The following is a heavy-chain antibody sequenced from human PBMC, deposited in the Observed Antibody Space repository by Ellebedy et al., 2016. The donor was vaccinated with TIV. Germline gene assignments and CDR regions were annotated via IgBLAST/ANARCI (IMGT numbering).Heavy chain of an antibody. V-gene: IGHV3-21*01. CDR1: GSSFSSYD. CDR2: ISSSSSYI. D-gene: IGHD6-6*01. J-gene: IGHJ4*02. CDR3: ARDPSERRGIYSSSAFFDY. Sequence: PGGSLRLSCAASGSSFSSYDMTWVRHAPGKELEWVPSISSSSSYIYYADSVKGRFTISRDNAQNSLYLQMTSLRAEDTAVYYCARDPSERRGIYSSSAFFDYWGQGTLVTVSS.